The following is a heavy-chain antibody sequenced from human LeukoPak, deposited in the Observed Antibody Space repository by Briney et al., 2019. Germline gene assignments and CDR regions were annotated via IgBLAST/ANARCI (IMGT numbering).Heavy chain of an antibody. CDR3: ATSFLDTALFDY. J-gene: IGHJ4*02. V-gene: IGHV3-21*01. CDR1: GFTFSSYS. D-gene: IGHD5-18*01. CDR2: ISSSSSYI. Sequence: PGGSLRLSCAASGFTFSSYSMNWVRQAPGKGLEWVSSISSSSSYIYYADSVKGRFTISRDNSKNTLYLQMNRLRAEDTAVYYCATSFLDTALFDYWGQGTLVTVSS.